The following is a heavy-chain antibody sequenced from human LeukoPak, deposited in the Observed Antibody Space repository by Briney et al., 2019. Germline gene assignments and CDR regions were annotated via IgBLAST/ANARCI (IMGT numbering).Heavy chain of an antibody. CDR1: GGSISSSSYY. J-gene: IGHJ4*02. V-gene: IGHV4-39*07. CDR2: IYYSGST. Sequence: SETLSLTCTVSGGSISSSSYYWGWIRQPPGKGLEWIGSIYYSGSTYYNPSLKSRVTISVDTSKNQFSLKLSSVTAADTAVYYCARVGNLGVQADYWGQGILVTVSS. CDR3: ARVGNLGVQADY. D-gene: IGHD1-14*01.